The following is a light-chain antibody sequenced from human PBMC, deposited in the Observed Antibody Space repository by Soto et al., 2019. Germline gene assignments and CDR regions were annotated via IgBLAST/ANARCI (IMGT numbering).Light chain of an antibody. V-gene: IGLV4-69*01. CDR1: SGHSNYA. CDR3: QTWVTGIHI. J-gene: IGLJ2*01. Sequence: QSVLTQSPSAAACLGASVELTCTLSSGHSNYAIAWHQQQPEKGPRFLMKLNSDGSHSKGDGIPDRFSGSSSGAERYLTISTLQSEDEADYYCQTWVTGIHIFGGGTKLTVL. CDR2: LNSDGSH.